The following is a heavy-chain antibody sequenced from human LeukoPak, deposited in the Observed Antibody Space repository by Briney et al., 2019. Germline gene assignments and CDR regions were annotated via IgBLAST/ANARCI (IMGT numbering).Heavy chain of an antibody. CDR2: ISAYNGKT. D-gene: IGHD3-10*01. V-gene: IGHV1-18*01. Sequence: ASVKVSCKASGYTFTSYGISWVRQAPGQGLEWMGWISAYNGKTNYEQKLQGRVTMTTDTSTSTAYMELRSLRSDDTAVYYCARSDYYGSGSYYEEGYNWFDPWGQGTLVTVSS. J-gene: IGHJ5*02. CDR1: GYTFTSYG. CDR3: ARSDYYGSGSYYEEGYNWFDP.